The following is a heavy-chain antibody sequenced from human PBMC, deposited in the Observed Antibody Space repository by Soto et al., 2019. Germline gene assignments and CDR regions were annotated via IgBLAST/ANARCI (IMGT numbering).Heavy chain of an antibody. CDR1: GFSFNNHG. V-gene: IGHV3-33*01. Sequence: QVQLAESGGGVVQPGRSLRLSCAASGFSFNNHGMHWVRQPPGKGLEWVAVIWYDGSYKYYADSVKGRFTTYTDNSKHTLYIQTDSLRAEDTALYYCARQHMVSYYFDSWGQGTLVTVSS. CDR3: ARQHMVSYYFDS. CDR2: IWYDGSYK. D-gene: IGHD2-8*01. J-gene: IGHJ4*02.